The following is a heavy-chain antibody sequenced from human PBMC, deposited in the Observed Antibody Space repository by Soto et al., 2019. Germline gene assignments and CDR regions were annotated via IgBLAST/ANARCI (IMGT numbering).Heavy chain of an antibody. V-gene: IGHV4-31*03. D-gene: IGHD5-18*01. J-gene: IGHJ4*02. CDR3: ARERYATYDY. Sequence: SETLSLTCTVSGGSISSGGYYWSWIRQHPGKGLEWIGYIYYSGSTYYNPSLKSRVTISVDTSKNQFSLKLSSVTAADTAVYYCARERYATYDYWGQGTLVTISS. CDR2: IYYSGST. CDR1: GGSISSGGYY.